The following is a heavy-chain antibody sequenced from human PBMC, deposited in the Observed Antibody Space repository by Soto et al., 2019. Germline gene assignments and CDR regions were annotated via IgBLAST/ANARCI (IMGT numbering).Heavy chain of an antibody. V-gene: IGHV3-7*01. CDR2: INQDGSEK. CDR3: ARSSGYHDTYPTNQYFHH. D-gene: IGHD3-22*01. J-gene: IGHJ1*01. Sequence: GGSLRLSCAASGFTFSTYWMSWVRQAPGKGLEWVANINQDGSEKYYVDSVKGRFTISRDNARNSPYLQVNSLRADDTAMFYCARSSGYHDTYPTNQYFHHWGHGTLVTVSS. CDR1: GFTFSTYW.